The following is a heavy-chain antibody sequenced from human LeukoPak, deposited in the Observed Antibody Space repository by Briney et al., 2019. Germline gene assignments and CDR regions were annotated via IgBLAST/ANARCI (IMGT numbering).Heavy chain of an antibody. J-gene: IGHJ4*02. CDR2: IYYCGST. D-gene: IGHD3-3*01. Sequence: SETLSLTCIVSGGSISSYYWSWIRQPPGTGLEWIGYIYYCGSTNYNPSLKSRVTISVDTSKNQFSLKLSSVTAADTAVYYCARDSWSGYVDYWGQGTLVTVSS. CDR3: ARDSWSGYVDY. V-gene: IGHV4-59*01. CDR1: GGSISSYY.